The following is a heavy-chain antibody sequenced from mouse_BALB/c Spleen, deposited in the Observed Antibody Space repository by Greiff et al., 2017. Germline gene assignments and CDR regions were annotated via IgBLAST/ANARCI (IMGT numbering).Heavy chain of an antibody. Sequence: EVMLVESGGGLVQPGGSRKLSCAASGFTFSSFGMHWVRQAPEKGLEWVAYISSGSSTIYYADTVKGRFTISRDNPKNTLFLQMTSLRSEDTAMYYCGRRGGNLYAMDYWGQGTSVTVSS. J-gene: IGHJ4*01. CDR1: GFTFSSFG. CDR3: GRRGGNLYAMDY. V-gene: IGHV5-17*02. CDR2: ISSGSSTI. D-gene: IGHD2-1*01.